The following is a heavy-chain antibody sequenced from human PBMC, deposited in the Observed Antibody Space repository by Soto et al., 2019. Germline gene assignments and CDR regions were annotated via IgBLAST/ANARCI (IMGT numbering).Heavy chain of an antibody. V-gene: IGHV3-15*01. CDR3: TTAGCSSTSCYRGSWDYYYMDV. D-gene: IGHD2-2*01. CDR2: IKSKTDGGTT. J-gene: IGHJ6*03. CDR1: GFTFSNAW. Sequence: GGSWRVSCGASGFTFSNAWMSWVRQAPGKGLEWVGRIKSKTDGGTTDYAAPVKGRFTISRDDSKNTLYLQMNSLKTEDTAVYYCTTAGCSSTSCYRGSWDYYYMDVWGKGTTVTVSS.